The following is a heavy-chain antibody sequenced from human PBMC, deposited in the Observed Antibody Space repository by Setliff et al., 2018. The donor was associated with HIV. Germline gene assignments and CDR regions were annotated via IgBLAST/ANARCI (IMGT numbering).Heavy chain of an antibody. V-gene: IGHV4-39*01. D-gene: IGHD5-12*01. CDR3: ASLRWLRSKHFDY. J-gene: IGHJ4*02. CDR2: IFYSGHT. CDR1: GGSIDTTNTY. Sequence: SETLSLTCAVSGGSIDTTNTYWGWIRQPPGKGLEWIGSIFYSGHTYYNSSLKSRVTISSDTSKNQFSLKLSSVTAADTAVDYCASLRWLRSKHFDYWGQGTLVTVSS.